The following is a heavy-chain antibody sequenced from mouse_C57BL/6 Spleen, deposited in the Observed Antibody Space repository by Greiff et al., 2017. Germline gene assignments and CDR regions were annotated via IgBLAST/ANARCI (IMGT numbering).Heavy chain of an antibody. V-gene: IGHV1-80*01. CDR2: IYPGDGDT. CDR3: AITTVVHYFDY. CDR1: GYAFSSYW. D-gene: IGHD1-1*01. J-gene: IGHJ2*01. Sequence: ESGAELVKPGASVKISCKASGYAFSSYWMNWVKQRPGKGLEWIGQIYPGDGDTNYNGKFKGKATLTADKSSSTAYMQLSSLTSEDSAVYFCAITTVVHYFDYWGQGTTLTVSS.